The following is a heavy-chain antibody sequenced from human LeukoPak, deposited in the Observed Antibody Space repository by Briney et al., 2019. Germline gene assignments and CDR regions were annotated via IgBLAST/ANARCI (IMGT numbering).Heavy chain of an antibody. CDR1: GGSINSYY. CDR3: ARERHGGYSYGFSFDY. J-gene: IGHJ4*02. V-gene: IGHV4-4*07. D-gene: IGHD5-18*01. CDR2: IYIGGST. Sequence: SETLSLTCTVSGGSINSYYWNWIRQSPGKGLEWIGRIYIGGSTNYNPSLKSRVTMSLDASKNQVSVNLNSVTAADTAIYYCARERHGGYSYGFSFDYWGQGTLVTVSS.